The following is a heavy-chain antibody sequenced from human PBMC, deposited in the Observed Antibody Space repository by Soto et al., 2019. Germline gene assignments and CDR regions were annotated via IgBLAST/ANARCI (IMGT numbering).Heavy chain of an antibody. J-gene: IGHJ4*02. CDR3: AREEPWYYSSGYYYGLFDY. V-gene: IGHV1-69*01. CDR1: GGTFSSYA. Sequence: QVQLVQSGAEVKKPGSSVKVSCKASGGTFSSYAISWVRQAPGQGLEWMGGIIPIFGTANYAQKFQGRVTITADEYTSTAYMELSSLRSEDTAVYYCAREEPWYYSSGYYYGLFDYWGQGTLVTVSS. CDR2: IIPIFGTA. D-gene: IGHD3-22*01.